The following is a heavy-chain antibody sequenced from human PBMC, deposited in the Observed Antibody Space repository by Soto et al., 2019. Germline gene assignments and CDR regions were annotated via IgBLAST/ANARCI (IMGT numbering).Heavy chain of an antibody. CDR3: ARSLGAIPQPHYYYYGMDV. CDR2: INAGNGNT. D-gene: IGHD3-3*01. J-gene: IGHJ6*02. V-gene: IGHV1-3*01. Sequence: QVQLVQSGAEVKKPGASVKVSCKASGYTFTSYAMHWVRQAPGQRLEWMGWINAGNGNTKYSQKFQGRVTITRDTSASTAYMELSSLRSEDTAVYYCARSLGAIPQPHYYYYGMDVWGQGTTVTVSS. CDR1: GYTFTSYA.